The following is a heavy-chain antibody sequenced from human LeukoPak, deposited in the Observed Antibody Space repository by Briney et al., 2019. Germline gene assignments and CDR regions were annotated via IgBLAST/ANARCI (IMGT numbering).Heavy chain of an antibody. Sequence: ASVKVSCKASGYTFTGYYMHRVRQAPGQGLEWMGRINPNSGGTNYAQKFQGRVTMTRDTSISTAYMELSRLRSDDTAVYYCASVRLGELSLLDYWGQGTLVTVSS. CDR2: INPNSGGT. J-gene: IGHJ4*02. D-gene: IGHD3-16*02. V-gene: IGHV1-2*06. CDR1: GYTFTGYY. CDR3: ASVRLGELSLLDY.